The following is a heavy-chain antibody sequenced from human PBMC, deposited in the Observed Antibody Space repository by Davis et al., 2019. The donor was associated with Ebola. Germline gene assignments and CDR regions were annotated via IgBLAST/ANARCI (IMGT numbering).Heavy chain of an antibody. CDR1: GGSFSGYY. Sequence: PSETLSLTCAVYGGSFSGYYWSWIRQSPGKGLEWIGEINHSGSTNYNPSLKSRVTISVDTSKNQFSLKLSSVTAADTAVYYCARGSPYDFWSGYYFDYWGQGTLVTVSS. J-gene: IGHJ4*02. CDR3: ARGSPYDFWSGYYFDY. V-gene: IGHV4-34*01. D-gene: IGHD3-3*01. CDR2: INHSGST.